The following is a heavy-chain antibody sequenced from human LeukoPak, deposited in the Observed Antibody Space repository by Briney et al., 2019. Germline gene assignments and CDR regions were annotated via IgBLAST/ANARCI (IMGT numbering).Heavy chain of an antibody. CDR1: GYSFANYR. J-gene: IGHJ4*02. CDR2: IYPGDFDT. V-gene: IGHV5-51*01. Sequence: GESLKISCKGSGYSFANYRIGWVRQMPGKGLEWMAIIYPGDFDTRYSPSFQAQVTISVDKSISTAYLQWSSLKASDTAIYYCARQGVVVPAAYDCWGQGTLVTVSS. D-gene: IGHD2-2*01. CDR3: ARQGVVVPAAYDC.